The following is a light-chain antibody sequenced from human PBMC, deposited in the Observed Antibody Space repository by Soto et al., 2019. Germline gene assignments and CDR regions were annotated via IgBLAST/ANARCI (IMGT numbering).Light chain of an antibody. CDR3: QQYNSYSWT. J-gene: IGKJ1*01. V-gene: IGKV1-5*01. CDR2: DAS. CDR1: QSISSW. Sequence: DIQMTQSPSTLSASVGDRVTITCRASQSISSWLAWYQQKPGKAPKLLIYDASSLESGVPSRFSGSGSGTEFTLTISXXXXDDFATYYCQQYNSYSWTFGQGT.